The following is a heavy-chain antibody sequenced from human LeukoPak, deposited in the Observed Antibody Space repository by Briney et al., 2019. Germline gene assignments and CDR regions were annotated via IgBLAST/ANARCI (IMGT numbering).Heavy chain of an antibody. Sequence: PSETLSLTCAVYGGSFSCYYWSWIRQPPGKGLEWIGEINHSGSTNYNPSLKSRVTISVDTSKNQFSLKLSSVTAADTAVYYCARGSRIAARRKGFDYWGQGTLVTVSS. CDR3: ARGSRIAARRKGFDY. CDR1: GGSFSCYY. J-gene: IGHJ4*02. CDR2: INHSGST. V-gene: IGHV4-34*01. D-gene: IGHD6-6*01.